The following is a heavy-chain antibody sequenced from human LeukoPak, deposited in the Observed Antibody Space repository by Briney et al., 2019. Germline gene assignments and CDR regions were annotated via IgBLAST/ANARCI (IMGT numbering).Heavy chain of an antibody. CDR2: ISSSSSYI. CDR3: ASLATADGMDV. Sequence: GGSLRLSCAASGFTFSSYAMSWVRQAPGKGLEWVSSISSSSSYIYYADSVKGRFTISRDNAKNSLYLQMNSLRAEDTAVYYCASLATADGMDVWGQGTTVTVSS. V-gene: IGHV3-21*01. CDR1: GFTFSSYA. D-gene: IGHD1-1*01. J-gene: IGHJ6*02.